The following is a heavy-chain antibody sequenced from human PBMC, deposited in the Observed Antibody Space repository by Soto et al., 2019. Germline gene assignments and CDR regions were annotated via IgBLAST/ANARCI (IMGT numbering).Heavy chain of an antibody. V-gene: IGHV1-8*01. D-gene: IGHD6-13*01. CDR2: MSPNSGDT. Sequence: ASVKVSCKASGYTFTSYDINWVRQAAGQGLEWMGWMSPNSGDTGYAQKFQGRVTMTTSTSMSTAYMELSSLRSEDTAVYYCARVISSSWYPSSLYYFDYWGQGTLVTVSS. CDR3: ARVISSSWYPSSLYYFDY. J-gene: IGHJ4*02. CDR1: GYTFTSYD.